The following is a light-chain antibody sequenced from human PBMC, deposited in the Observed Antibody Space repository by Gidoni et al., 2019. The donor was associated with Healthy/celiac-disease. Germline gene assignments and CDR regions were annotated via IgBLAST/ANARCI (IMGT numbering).Light chain of an antibody. V-gene: IGKV1-39*01. CDR3: QQSYSTLMYT. J-gene: IGKJ2*01. Sequence: GDRVTITCRASQSISSYLNWYQQKPGKAPKLLTYAASSLQSGVPSRFSGSGSGTDFTLTISSLQPEDFATYYCQQSYSTLMYTFGQGTKLEIK. CDR2: AAS. CDR1: QSISSY.